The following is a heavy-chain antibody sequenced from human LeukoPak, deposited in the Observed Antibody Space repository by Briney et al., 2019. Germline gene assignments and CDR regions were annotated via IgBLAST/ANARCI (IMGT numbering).Heavy chain of an antibody. D-gene: IGHD4-23*01. CDR1: GYSFTTYD. J-gene: IGHJ4*02. V-gene: IGHV1-8*03. CDR3: ARGGGYDHGGNPLDY. CDR2: MNPNSGNT. Sequence: ASVKVSCKASGYSFTTYDINWVRQATGQGLEWMGWMNPNSGNTGYAQKFQGRVTITRNTSISTAYMELSSLRSEDTAVYYCARGGGYDHGGNPLDYWGQGTLVTVSS.